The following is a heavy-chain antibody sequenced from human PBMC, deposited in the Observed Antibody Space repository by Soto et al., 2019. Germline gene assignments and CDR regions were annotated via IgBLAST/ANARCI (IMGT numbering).Heavy chain of an antibody. CDR1: GYTFTSYD. CDR2: MNPNSGNT. J-gene: IGHJ6*02. Sequence: QVQLVQSGAEVKKPGASVKVSCKASGYTFTSYDINWVRQATGQGLEWMGWMNPNSGNTGYAQKFQGRVTMTRNNTISTDYMELSSLRSEDTAVYYCARASSGSYYYYGMDVWGQGTTVTVSS. V-gene: IGHV1-8*01. CDR3: ARASSGSYYYYGMDV. D-gene: IGHD1-26*01.